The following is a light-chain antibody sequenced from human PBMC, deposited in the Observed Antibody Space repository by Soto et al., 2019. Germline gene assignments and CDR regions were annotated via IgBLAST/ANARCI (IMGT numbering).Light chain of an antibody. CDR3: MQALQSPRT. Sequence: DIVLTQSPLSLPVTPGEPASISCRSSQSLLHSNGYNYMDWYLQKPGQSPQLLIYLGSNRSSGVTDRFGGSGSGTDLTLKISRVEAEDVGVYYCMQALQSPRTFGQGTKVEFK. CDR1: QSLLHSNGYNY. CDR2: LGS. V-gene: IGKV2-28*01. J-gene: IGKJ1*01.